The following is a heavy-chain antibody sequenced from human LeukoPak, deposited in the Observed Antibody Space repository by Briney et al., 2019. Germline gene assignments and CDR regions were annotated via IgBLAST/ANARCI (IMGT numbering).Heavy chain of an antibody. CDR2: VSAYNGDT. J-gene: IGHJ4*02. V-gene: IGHV1-18*01. CDR3: AREVTAMIVDY. Sequence: ASVKVSCKASGYTVISYGISWVRQAPGQGLEWRGWVSAYNGDTKYAQILQGRVTMTTDTSTSTAYMELRSLRSDDTAVYYCAREVTAMIVDYWGQGTLVTVSS. CDR1: GYTVISYG. D-gene: IGHD5-18*01.